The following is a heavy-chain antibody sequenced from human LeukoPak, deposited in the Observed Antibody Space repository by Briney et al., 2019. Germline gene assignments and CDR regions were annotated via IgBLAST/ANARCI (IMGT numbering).Heavy chain of an antibody. CDR3: ARQYSSSWYGNWFDP. CDR2: ISACNGNT. D-gene: IGHD6-13*01. J-gene: IGHJ5*02. V-gene: IGHV1-18*04. Sequence: ASVKVSCKASGYTFTSYGISWVRQAPGQGLEWMGWISACNGNTNYAQKLQGRVTMTTDTSTSTAYMELRSLRSDDTAVYYCARQYSSSWYGNWFDPWGQGTLVTVSS. CDR1: GYTFTSYG.